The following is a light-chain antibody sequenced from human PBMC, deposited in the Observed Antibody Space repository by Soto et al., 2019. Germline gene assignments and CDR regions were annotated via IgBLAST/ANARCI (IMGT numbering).Light chain of an antibody. J-gene: IGLJ1*01. V-gene: IGLV2-14*01. CDR2: EVS. Sequence: QSVLTQPASVSRSPGQSITISCTGTSSDVGGYNYVSWYQQHPGKAPKLMIYEVSNRPSGVSNRFSGSKSGNTASLTISGLQAEDEADYYCSSYTSSSTLVFGTGTKVTVL. CDR1: SSDVGGYNY. CDR3: SSYTSSSTLV.